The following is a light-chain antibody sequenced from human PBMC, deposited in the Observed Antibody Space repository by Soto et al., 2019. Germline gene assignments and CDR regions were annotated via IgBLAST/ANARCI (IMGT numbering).Light chain of an antibody. V-gene: IGKV3-20*01. CDR3: EQDTSSSWT. CDR1: QSVSSSY. Sequence: ELVLTQSPGTLSLSPGERATLSCRASQSVSSSYLAWYQQKPGQAPRLLIYGESTRATGIPDRFSGSGSGTDFTLAISRLEPEDFAVYYCEQDTSSSWTFGQGTKVDIK. CDR2: GES. J-gene: IGKJ1*01.